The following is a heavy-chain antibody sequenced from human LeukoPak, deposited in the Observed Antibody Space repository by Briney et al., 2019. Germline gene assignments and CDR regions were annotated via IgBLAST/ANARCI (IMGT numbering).Heavy chain of an antibody. CDR1: GGSISSYY. D-gene: IGHD3-10*01. V-gene: IGHV4-59*12. CDR3: ARKRITMVRGVITHYYYYMDV. CDR2: IYYSGST. J-gene: IGHJ6*03. Sequence: SETLSLTCTVSGGSISSYYWSWIRQPPGKGLEWIGYIYYSGSTNYNPSLKSRVTISVDTSKNQFSLKLSSVTAADTAVYYCARKRITMVRGVITHYYYYMDVWGKGTTVTVSS.